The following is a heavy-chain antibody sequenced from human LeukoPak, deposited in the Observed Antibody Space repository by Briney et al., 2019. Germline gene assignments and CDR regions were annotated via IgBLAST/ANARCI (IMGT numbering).Heavy chain of an antibody. Sequence: ASVKVSCKASGCTFTSYDINWVRQATGQGLEWMGMMNPNSGNTGYAQKFQGRVTMTRDTSISTAYMELSSLRSEATAVYYCARGFGGSCWYVYSGQGKLVTASS. D-gene: IGHD6-19*01. CDR2: MNPNSGNT. J-gene: IGHJ4*02. CDR3: ARGFGGSCWYVY. V-gene: IGHV1-8*01. CDR1: GCTFTSYD.